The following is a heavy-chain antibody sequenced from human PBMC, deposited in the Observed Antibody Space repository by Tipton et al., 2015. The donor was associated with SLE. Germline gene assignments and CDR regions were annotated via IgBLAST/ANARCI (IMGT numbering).Heavy chain of an antibody. D-gene: IGHD6-19*01. CDR2: VSYSGST. V-gene: IGHV4-59*01. CDR3: ARRGWVDAFDI. J-gene: IGHJ3*02. CDR1: GGSINVYY. Sequence: LACSVSGGSINVYYWSWVRQPPGKGLEWIGYVSYSGSTNYNPSLQSRVTISVDTSKNQFSLKLRSVTAADTAVYYCARRGWVDAFDIWGQGTMVIVSS.